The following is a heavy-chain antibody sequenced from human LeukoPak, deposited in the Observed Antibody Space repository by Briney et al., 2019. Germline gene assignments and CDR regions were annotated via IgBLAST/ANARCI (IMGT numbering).Heavy chain of an antibody. Sequence: GGSLRLSCAASGFTFSNYAMSWVRQAPGKGLEWVANIRQDGSEKYYVDSVKGRFTISRDNAKNSLYLQMNSLRAEDTAVYYCARPYDSSSYDAFDIWGQGTTVTVSS. V-gene: IGHV3-7*03. CDR2: IRQDGSEK. D-gene: IGHD3-22*01. CDR3: ARPYDSSSYDAFDI. CDR1: GFTFSNYA. J-gene: IGHJ3*02.